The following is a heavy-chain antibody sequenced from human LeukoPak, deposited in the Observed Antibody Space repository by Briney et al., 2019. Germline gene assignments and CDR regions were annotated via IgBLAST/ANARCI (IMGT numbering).Heavy chain of an antibody. CDR2: ISYDGSNK. CDR1: GFTFSSYG. D-gene: IGHD2-2*01. V-gene: IGHV3-30*03. J-gene: IGHJ4*02. CDR3: ARDPRVPAAPEYYFDY. Sequence: GGSLRLSCAASGFTFSSYGMHWVRQAPGKGLEGVAVISYDGSNKYYADSVKDRFTISRDNSKNTLYLQMNSLRAEDTAVYYCARDPRVPAAPEYYFDYWGQGTLVTVSS.